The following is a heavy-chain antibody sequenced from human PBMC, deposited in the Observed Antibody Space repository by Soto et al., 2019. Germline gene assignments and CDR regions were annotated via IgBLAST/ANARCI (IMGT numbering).Heavy chain of an antibody. CDR3: ARDRLSDYDFWSGYLHNNWFDP. CDR1: GYTFTSYY. V-gene: IGHV1-46*03. CDR2: INPSGGST. J-gene: IGHJ5*02. D-gene: IGHD3-3*01. Sequence: SVKVSCKASGYTFTSYYMHWVRQAPGQGLERMGIINPSGGSTSYAQKFQGRVTMTRDTSTSTVYMELSSLRSEDTAVYYCARDRLSDYDFWSGYLHNNWFDPWGQGTLVTVSS.